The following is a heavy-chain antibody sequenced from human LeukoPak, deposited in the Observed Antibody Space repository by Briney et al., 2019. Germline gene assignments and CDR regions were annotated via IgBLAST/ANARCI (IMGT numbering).Heavy chain of an antibody. V-gene: IGHV3-11*04. CDR2: SSNGGSTI. CDR3: ARDLEDYNSGGYYLGY. CDR1: GFTFSDFY. D-gene: IGHD3-22*01. J-gene: IGHJ4*02. Sequence: GGSLRLSCAASGFTFSDFYMTWIRQAPGKGLEWVSYSSNGGSTIYYADSVKGRFTISRDNAKNSLYLQLDSLRAEDTAVYYCARDLEDYNSGGYYLGYWGQGTLVTVSS.